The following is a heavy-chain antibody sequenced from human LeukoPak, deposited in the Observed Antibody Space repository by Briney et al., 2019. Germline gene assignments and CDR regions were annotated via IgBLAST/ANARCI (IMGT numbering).Heavy chain of an antibody. V-gene: IGHV1-18*01. CDR1: GYTFTSYG. CDR3: ARDGGLGYDILTGYRHYFDY. D-gene: IGHD3-9*01. J-gene: IGHJ4*02. Sequence: ASVKVSCKASGYTFTSYGISWVRQAPGQGLEWMGWISAYNGNTNYAHKLQGRVTMTTDTSTDTAYMELRILRSDGKARSYFARDGGLGYDILTGYRHYFDYWGQETLVTVSS. CDR2: ISAYNGNT.